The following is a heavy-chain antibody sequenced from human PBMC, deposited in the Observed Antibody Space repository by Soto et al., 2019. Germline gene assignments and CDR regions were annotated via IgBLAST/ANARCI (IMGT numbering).Heavy chain of an antibody. V-gene: IGHV1-69*13. CDR1: GGLFSSYP. CDR3: ARGGSGYTWFNEF. CDR2: IIPVFQTA. D-gene: IGHD3-22*01. J-gene: IGHJ4*02. Sequence: SVKVSCKASGGLFSSYPISWVRQVPGQGLEWMGGIIPVFQTAYYTQRFQGRVTITADESTNTAYMELSSLRSEDTAIYYCARGGSGYTWFNEFWGQGTLVTVSS.